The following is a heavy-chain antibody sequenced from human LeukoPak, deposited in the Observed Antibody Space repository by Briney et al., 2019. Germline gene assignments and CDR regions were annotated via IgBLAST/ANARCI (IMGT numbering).Heavy chain of an antibody. Sequence: SETLSLTCTVSGGSISSYYWSWIRQPPGKGLEWIGYIYYSGSTNYNPSLKSRVTISVDTSKNQFPLKLSSVTAADTAVYYCARTRRPMVRGVIIPENWFDPWGQGTLVTVSS. J-gene: IGHJ5*02. CDR2: IYYSGST. V-gene: IGHV4-59*01. CDR3: ARTRRPMVRGVIIPENWFDP. CDR1: GGSISSYY. D-gene: IGHD3-10*01.